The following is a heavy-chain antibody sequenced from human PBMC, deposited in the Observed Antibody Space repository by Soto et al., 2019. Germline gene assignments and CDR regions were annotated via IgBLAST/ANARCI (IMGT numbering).Heavy chain of an antibody. CDR2: ISGSGTNR. V-gene: IGHV3-23*01. Sequence: EVQLLESGGGLVQPGGSLRLSCAASGFTFSSYAMTWVRQAPGKGLEWVSAISGSGTNRYYADSVKGRFTISRDNSKNTLYLHMNSLRAEDTAVYYCAKDRVDYGDYRGLDYWGQGTLVTVSS. J-gene: IGHJ4*02. D-gene: IGHD4-17*01. CDR1: GFTFSSYA. CDR3: AKDRVDYGDYRGLDY.